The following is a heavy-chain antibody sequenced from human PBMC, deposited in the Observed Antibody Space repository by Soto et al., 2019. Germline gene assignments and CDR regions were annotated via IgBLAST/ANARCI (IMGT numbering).Heavy chain of an antibody. CDR1: GGSISNVDSY. CDR3: ARTTQGFDF. CDR2: IHYSGTT. D-gene: IGHD4-17*01. J-gene: IGHJ4*02. Sequence: QVQLQESGPGLVKPSQTLSLTCTVSGGSISNVDSYWNWIRQQPVKVLEWIWYIHYSGTTLYNPSLKTRITISVDTSNNQFSLNLSSVTAADKAMYYCARTTQGFDFWGQGTLVTVSS. V-gene: IGHV4-31*03.